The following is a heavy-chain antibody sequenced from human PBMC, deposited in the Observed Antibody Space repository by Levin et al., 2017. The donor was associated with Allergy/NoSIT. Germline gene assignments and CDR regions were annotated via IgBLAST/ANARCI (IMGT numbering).Heavy chain of an antibody. V-gene: IGHV3-30-3*01. J-gene: IGHJ4*02. CDR3: VREIAEEGT. CDR2: ISDDGSSE. CDR1: GFTFSNYA. D-gene: IGHD1-1*01. Sequence: SCAASGFTFSNYAMHWVRQAPGKGLEGVGVISDDGSSEFYIDSVKGRFTISRDNSKNRLYLQMDSLRAEDTALYYCVREIAEEGTWGQGTLVIVSS.